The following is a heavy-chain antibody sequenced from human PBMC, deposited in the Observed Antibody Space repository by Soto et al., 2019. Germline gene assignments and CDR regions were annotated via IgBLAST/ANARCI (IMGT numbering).Heavy chain of an antibody. Sequence: QVQLVQSGAEVKKPGSSVKVSCKASGGTFSSYAISWVRQAPGQGLEWMVGIIPIFGTANYAQKFQGRGTITADDSTSTAYMELSSLRSEDTAVYYCARDLRVPPSYGMDVWGQGTTVTVSS. D-gene: IGHD3-10*02. CDR1: GGTFSSYA. CDR3: ARDLRVPPSYGMDV. V-gene: IGHV1-69*01. CDR2: IIPIFGTA. J-gene: IGHJ6*02.